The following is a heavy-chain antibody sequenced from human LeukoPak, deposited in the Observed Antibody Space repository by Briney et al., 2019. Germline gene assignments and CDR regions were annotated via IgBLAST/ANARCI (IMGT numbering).Heavy chain of an antibody. V-gene: IGHV3-73*01. CDR3: TRLPLGYCSGGSCYPRGFDI. CDR1: GFTFSGSA. J-gene: IGHJ3*02. CDR2: IRSKANSYAT. D-gene: IGHD2-15*01. Sequence: GGSLRLSCAASGFTFSGSAMHWVRQASGRGLEWVGRIRSKANSYATAYAASVKGRFTISRDDSKNTAYLQMNSLKTEDTAVYYCTRLPLGYCSGGSCYPRGFDIWGQGTMVTVSS.